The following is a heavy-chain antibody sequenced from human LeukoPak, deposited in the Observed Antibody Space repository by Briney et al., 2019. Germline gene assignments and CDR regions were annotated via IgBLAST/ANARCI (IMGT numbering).Heavy chain of an antibody. J-gene: IGHJ4*02. CDR1: GGSISSSNW. D-gene: IGHD3-10*01. V-gene: IGHV4-4*02. CDR3: ARTVGKITYYYGSGSSLVFDY. Sequence: SETLSLTCAVSGGSISSSNWWSWVRQPPGKGLEWIGEIYHSGSTNYNPSLKSRVTISVDTSKNQFSLKLSSVTAADTAVYYCARTVGKITYYYGSGSSLVFDYWGQGTLVTVSS. CDR2: IYHSGST.